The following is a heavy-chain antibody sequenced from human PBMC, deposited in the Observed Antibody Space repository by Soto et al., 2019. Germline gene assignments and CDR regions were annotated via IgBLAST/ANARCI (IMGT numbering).Heavy chain of an antibody. CDR2: IVPLPGTT. CDR1: GGTFTKYA. Sequence: QVQLVQSGAAVRKPGSSVKVSCKASGGTFTKYAITWVRQAPRQGLEWMGGIVPLPGTTNYAQKLRGRVTISADESTSTAYLELSSLRSEDTAVYYCARGVGDLGGSSGWPDYDFEVWGQGTMVIVSS. D-gene: IGHD6-19*01. V-gene: IGHV1-69*01. J-gene: IGHJ3*01. CDR3: ARGVGDLGGSSGWPDYDFEV.